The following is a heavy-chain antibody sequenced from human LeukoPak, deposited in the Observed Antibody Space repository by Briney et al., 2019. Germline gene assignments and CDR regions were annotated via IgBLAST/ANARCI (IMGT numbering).Heavy chain of an antibody. Sequence: PGGSLRLSCAASGFTFSSYAMHWVRQAPGKGLEYVSAISSNGGSTYYANSVKGRFTISRDNSKNTLYLQMGSLRAEDMAVYYCAAYSSGSYGGFDYWGQGTLVTVSS. CDR2: ISSNGGST. V-gene: IGHV3-64*01. D-gene: IGHD1-26*01. CDR1: GFTFSSYA. CDR3: AAYSSGSYGGFDY. J-gene: IGHJ4*02.